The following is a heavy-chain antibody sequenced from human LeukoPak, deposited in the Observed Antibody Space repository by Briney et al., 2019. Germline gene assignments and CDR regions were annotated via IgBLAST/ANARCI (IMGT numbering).Heavy chain of an antibody. CDR2: ISGSGGST. Sequence: GRSLRLSCAASGFTFSSYAMSWVRQAPGTGLEAGSAISGSGGSTYYADSVKGRFTISRDNSKNTLYLQMNSLRAEDTAVYYCAKEVAGYFDYWGQGTLVTVSS. CDR3: AKEVAGYFDY. J-gene: IGHJ4*02. D-gene: IGHD6-19*01. V-gene: IGHV3-23*01. CDR1: GFTFSSYA.